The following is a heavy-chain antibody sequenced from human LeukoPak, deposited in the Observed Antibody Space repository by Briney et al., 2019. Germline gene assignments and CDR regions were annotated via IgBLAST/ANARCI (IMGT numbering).Heavy chain of an antibody. CDR2: VSPYNGNT. J-gene: IGHJ3*02. CDR1: GYTFTDYD. D-gene: IGHD6-19*01. CDR3: ARDFSRDITVAGTCAFDI. V-gene: IGHV1-18*01. Sequence: ASVRVSCKTSGYTFTDYDITWVRQAPGQGLEWMGRVSPYNGNTNYAQKLQGRVTMTTDTSTSTAYMELRSLRSDDTAVYYCARDFSRDITVAGTCAFDIWGQGTMVTVSS.